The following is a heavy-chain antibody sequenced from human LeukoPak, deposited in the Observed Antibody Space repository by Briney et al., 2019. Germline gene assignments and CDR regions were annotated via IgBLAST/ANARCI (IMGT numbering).Heavy chain of an antibody. V-gene: IGHV3-7*01. CDR2: INQAGSDK. CDR1: GVSLRIDS. CDR3: GRGDPDY. Sequence: GGALRLSCEVSGVSLRIDSGYWVCEAPGKGMEWVANINQAGSDKYVASLKGRFTTYRDNAKTSVYLQMNHLRAEHTGVYYCGRGDPDYWGEGTLVTASS. J-gene: IGHJ4*02.